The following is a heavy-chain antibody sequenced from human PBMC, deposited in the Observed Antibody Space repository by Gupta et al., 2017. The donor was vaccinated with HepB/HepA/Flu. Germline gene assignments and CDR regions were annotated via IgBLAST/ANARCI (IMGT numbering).Heavy chain of an antibody. V-gene: IGHV3-30*18. Sequence: QVQLVESGGGVVQPGGSLRLSCAASGFTFSNYGMHWVRQAPGKGLEWVAFISHDGSIKNYADSVKGRFTNSRDNSKNTVYLQMNSLRVEDTAVYYCAKALFPKFNGFDYWGQGTLLTVSS. D-gene: IGHD2-8*01. CDR1: GFTFSNYG. J-gene: IGHJ4*02. CDR3: AKALFPKFNGFDY. CDR2: ISHDGSIK.